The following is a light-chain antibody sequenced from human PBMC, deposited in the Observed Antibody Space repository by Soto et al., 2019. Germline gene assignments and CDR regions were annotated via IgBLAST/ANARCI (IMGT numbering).Light chain of an antibody. CDR2: EVN. CDR3: SSYAGTNIDVV. Sequence: QPVLTQPPSASGSPGQSVTISCTGTSNDVGGYVYVSWYQQYPGKAPKLMIYEVNKRASGVPDRFSGSKSGNTASLTVSGLQAEDEADYYCSSYAGTNIDVVFGGGTKVTVL. J-gene: IGLJ2*01. V-gene: IGLV2-8*01. CDR1: SNDVGGYVY.